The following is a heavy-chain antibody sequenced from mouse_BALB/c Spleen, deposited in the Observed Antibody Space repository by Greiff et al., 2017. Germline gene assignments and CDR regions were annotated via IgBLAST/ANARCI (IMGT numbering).Heavy chain of an antibody. CDR1: GFSFSSYG. CDR2: INSNGGST. V-gene: IGHV5-6-3*01. CDR3: ARGTYYGSSYYYAMDY. Sequence: DVKLVESGGGLVQPGGSLKLSCAASGFSFSSYGMSWVRQTPDKRLELVATINSNGGSTYYPDSVKGRFTISRDNAKNTLYLQMSSLKSEDTAMYYCARGTYYGSSYYYAMDYWGQGTSVTVSS. D-gene: IGHD1-1*01. J-gene: IGHJ4*01.